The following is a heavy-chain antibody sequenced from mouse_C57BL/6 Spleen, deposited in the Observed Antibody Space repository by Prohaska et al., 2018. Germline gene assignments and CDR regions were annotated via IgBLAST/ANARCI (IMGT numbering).Heavy chain of an antibody. CDR3: ARHEAGTGFDY. J-gene: IGHJ2*01. V-gene: IGHV1-62-2*01. D-gene: IGHD4-1*01. Sequence: TFTEYTIHWVKQRSGQGLEWIGWFYPGSGSIKYNEKFKDKATLTADKSSSTVYMELSRLTSEDSAVYFCARHEAGTGFDYWGQGTTLTVSS. CDR1: TFTEYT. CDR2: FYPGSGSI.